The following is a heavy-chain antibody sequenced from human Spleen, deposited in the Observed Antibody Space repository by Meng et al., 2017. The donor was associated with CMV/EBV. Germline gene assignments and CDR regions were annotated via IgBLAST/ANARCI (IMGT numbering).Heavy chain of an antibody. CDR1: GFTFSSYG. J-gene: IGHJ4*02. CDR2: IGYDGSNK. CDR3: AKEYYFDY. V-gene: IGHV3-30*02. Sequence: QGRLGGSGGGVVQPGGSLRLSCAASGFTFSSYGMHWVRQAPGKGLEWVAFIGYDGSNKYYADSVKGRFTISRDNSKNTLYLQMNSLRAEDTAVYYCAKEYYFDYWGQGTLVTVSS.